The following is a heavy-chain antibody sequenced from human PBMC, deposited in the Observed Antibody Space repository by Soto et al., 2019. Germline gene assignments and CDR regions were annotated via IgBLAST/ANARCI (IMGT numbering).Heavy chain of an antibody. CDR1: GFTFSSYS. Sequence: GGSLRLSCAASGFTFSSYSMNWVRQAPGKGLEWVSYISSSSSTIYYADSVKGRFTISRDNAKNSLYLQMNSLRDEDTAVYYCARDKSTDDLGYCSGGSCYYSSLFDYWGQGTLVTVSS. CDR2: ISSSSSTI. J-gene: IGHJ4*02. D-gene: IGHD2-15*01. CDR3: ARDKSTDDLGYCSGGSCYYSSLFDY. V-gene: IGHV3-48*02.